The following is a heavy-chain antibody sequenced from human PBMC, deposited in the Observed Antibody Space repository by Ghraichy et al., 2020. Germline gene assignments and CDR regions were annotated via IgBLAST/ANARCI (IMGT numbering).Heavy chain of an antibody. V-gene: IGHV3-33*01. CDR3: ARDQRGELERRVNYYYYGMDV. CDR2: IWYDGSNK. J-gene: IGHJ6*02. Sequence: GGSLRLSCAASGFTFSSYGMHWVRQAPGKGLEWVAVIWYDGSNKYYADSVKGRFTISRDNSKNTLYLQMNSLRAEDTAVYYCARDQRGELERRVNYYYYGMDVWGQGTTVTVSS. D-gene: IGHD1-1*01. CDR1: GFTFSSYG.